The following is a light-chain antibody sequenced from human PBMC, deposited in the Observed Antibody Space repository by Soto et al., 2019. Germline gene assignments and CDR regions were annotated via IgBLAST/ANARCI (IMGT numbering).Light chain of an antibody. Sequence: SVLTQPASVSGSPGQSITISCTGTSSDVGLYNYVSWYQHHPGKAPKLMIYDVSDRPSGVSNRFSGSKSGNTASLTISGLQAEDEADYYCSSYTSSSPYVFGTGTKVTV. V-gene: IGLV2-14*01. CDR3: SSYTSSSPYV. CDR2: DVS. CDR1: SSDVGLYNY. J-gene: IGLJ1*01.